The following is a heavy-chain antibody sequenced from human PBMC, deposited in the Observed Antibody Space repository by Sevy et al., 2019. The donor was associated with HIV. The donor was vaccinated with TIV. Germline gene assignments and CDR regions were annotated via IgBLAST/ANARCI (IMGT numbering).Heavy chain of an antibody. V-gene: IGHV3-15*07. J-gene: IGHJ4*02. CDR3: STDDLISY. CDR1: GFDFANAW. Sequence: GESLRLSCTASGFDFANAWMNWVRQAPGKGLEWVGHIKSITDGGAADYAAPVKGRFTISRHDSKNTLYLHMNSLKAEDTAVYYCSTDDLISYWGRGTLVTVSS. CDR2: IKSITDGGAA.